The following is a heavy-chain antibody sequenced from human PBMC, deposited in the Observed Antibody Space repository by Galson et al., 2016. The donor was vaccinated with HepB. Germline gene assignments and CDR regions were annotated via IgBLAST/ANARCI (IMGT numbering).Heavy chain of an antibody. CDR2: ILYDGSKK. CDR3: ARGMGGQFGPPASDYYFDY. V-gene: IGHV3-30-3*01. CDR1: GFTFSGYA. J-gene: IGHJ4*02. Sequence: LRLSCAASGFTFSGYAMHWVRQAPGKGLEWVAVILYDGSKKYYADSVKGRFTISRDNSKNAVYLQMNSLRAEDTAVYYCARGMGGQFGPPASDYYFDYWGQGTLVTVSS. D-gene: IGHD3-10*01.